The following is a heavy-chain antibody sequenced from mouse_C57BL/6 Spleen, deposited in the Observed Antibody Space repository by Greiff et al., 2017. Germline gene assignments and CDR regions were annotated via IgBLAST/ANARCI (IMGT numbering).Heavy chain of an antibody. Sequence: VQLQQSVAELVRPGASVKLSCTASGFNFKNSYMNWVKQRPEQGLEWIGRIDPANGNTKYAPKFQGKATITADTSSNTAYLQLSSLTSEDTAVCYCARRLSTGVADYWGQGTTLTVSS. CDR3: ARRLSTGVADY. CDR2: IDPANGNT. CDR1: GFNFKNSY. J-gene: IGHJ2*01. D-gene: IGHD1-1*01. V-gene: IGHV14-3*01.